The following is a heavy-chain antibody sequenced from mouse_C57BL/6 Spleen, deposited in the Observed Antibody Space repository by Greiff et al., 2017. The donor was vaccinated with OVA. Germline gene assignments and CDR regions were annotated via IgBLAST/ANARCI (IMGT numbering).Heavy chain of an antibody. J-gene: IGHJ2*01. V-gene: IGHV1-59*01. CDR3: ARQLRLFDY. CDR1: GYTFTSYW. D-gene: IGHD3-2*02. CDR2: IDPSDSYT. Sequence: QVQLQQPGAELVRPGTSVTLSCKASGYTFTSYWMHWVKQRPGQGLEWIGVIDPSDSYTNYNQKFKGKATLTVDTSSSTAYMQLSSLTSEDSAVYYYARQLRLFDYWGQGTTLTVSS.